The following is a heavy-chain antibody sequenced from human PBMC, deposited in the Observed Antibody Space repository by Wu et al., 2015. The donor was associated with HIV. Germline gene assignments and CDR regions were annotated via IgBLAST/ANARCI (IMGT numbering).Heavy chain of an antibody. D-gene: IGHD5-18*01. V-gene: IGHV1-46*01. CDR1: GYIFTTYY. J-gene: IGHJ4*02. CDR2: INPSDGST. CDR3: ARDGGRGYNYASLDY. Sequence: QVQLVQSGAEVKKPGASVKVSCKASGYIFTTYYMHWVRQAPGQGLEWMGIINPSDGSTTYTQKFQDRVTMTRDTSTSTVYMKLSGLRSEDTAIYYCARDGGRGYNYASLDYWGQGTLVTVSS.